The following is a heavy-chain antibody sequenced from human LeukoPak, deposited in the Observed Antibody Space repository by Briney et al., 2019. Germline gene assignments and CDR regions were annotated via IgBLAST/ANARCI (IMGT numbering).Heavy chain of an antibody. V-gene: IGHV1-24*01. Sequence: ASVKVSCKVSGYTLTDLSIHWVRQALGKGLEWMAGFDPEDGEAIFAQNFQGRVTMTEDTSTDTAYMELSSLRSEDTALYYCATVVVPTAPSYYYYYYMDVWGKGTTVTVSS. CDR3: ATVVVPTAPSYYYYYYMDV. J-gene: IGHJ6*03. CDR1: GYTLTDLS. D-gene: IGHD2-2*01. CDR2: FDPEDGEA.